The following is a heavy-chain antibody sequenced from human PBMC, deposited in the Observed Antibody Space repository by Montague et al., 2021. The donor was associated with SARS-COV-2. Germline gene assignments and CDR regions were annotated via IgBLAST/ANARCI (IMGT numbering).Heavy chain of an antibody. CDR3: ARDRGSYYDFWSGYWYMDV. V-gene: IGHV3-7*01. CDR2: IKQDGSEK. D-gene: IGHD3-3*01. J-gene: IGHJ6*03. CDR1: GFTFSSYW. Sequence: SLRLSCAASGFTFSSYWMSWVRQAPGKGLEWVANIKQDGSEKYYVDSVKGRFTISRDNAKNSLYLQMDSLRAEDTAVYHCARDRGSYYDFWSGYWYMDVWGKGTTVTVSS.